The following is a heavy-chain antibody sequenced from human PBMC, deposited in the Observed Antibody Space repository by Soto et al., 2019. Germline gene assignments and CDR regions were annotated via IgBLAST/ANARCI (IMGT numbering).Heavy chain of an antibody. CDR2: IIPLWGST. CDR1: GGTLSSCA. J-gene: IGHJ4*02. D-gene: IGHD6-13*01. Sequence: QVQLVQSGAEVKKPGSSVKVSCKASGGTLSSCAISWVRQAPGQGLEWIGGIIPLWGSTSYAQKFQGRVTITADESTNTAYMELNGLRSEDTAVYSCARDSSSWYVFDYWGQGTLLTVSS. V-gene: IGHV1-69*01. CDR3: ARDSSSWYVFDY.